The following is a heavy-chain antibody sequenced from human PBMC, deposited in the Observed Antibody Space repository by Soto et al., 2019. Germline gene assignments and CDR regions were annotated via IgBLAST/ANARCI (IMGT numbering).Heavy chain of an antibody. V-gene: IGHV1-18*01. CDR1: GYTFTSYA. J-gene: IGHJ4*02. CDR2: ISAYNGNT. CDR3: ARDAPPADY. Sequence: QVQLVQSGAEVKKPGASVKVSCKASGYTFTSYAISWVRQAPGQGLEWMGWISAYNGNTNYAQKLQGRGTITTDTSKSTAYMELRSLSSDDTAVYYCARDAPPADYWGQGTLVTVSS.